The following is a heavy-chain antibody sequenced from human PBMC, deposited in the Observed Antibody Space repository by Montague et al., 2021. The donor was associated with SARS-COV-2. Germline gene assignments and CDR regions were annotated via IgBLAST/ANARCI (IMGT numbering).Heavy chain of an antibody. CDR2: ISHSGST. D-gene: IGHD2-15*01. J-gene: IGHJ3*02. CDR3: VRGRVCSGGSCYGLDDDAFDI. CDR1: GGSFSGYH. Sequence: SETLSLTCAVYGGSFSGYHWNWIRQPPGKGLEWIGEISHSGSTTXNPSLESRLTTSVDRSKNQFSLKLTSVTAADTAVYYCVRGRVCSGGSCYGLDDDAFDIWGQGTMVTVSS. V-gene: IGHV4-34*01.